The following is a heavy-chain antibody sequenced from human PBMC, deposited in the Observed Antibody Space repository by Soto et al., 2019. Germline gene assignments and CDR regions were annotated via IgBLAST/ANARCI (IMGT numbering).Heavy chain of an antibody. V-gene: IGHV4-28*01. Sequence: PSETLSLTCAVSGYSISSTNWWGWIRQPPGKGLEWIGYIYYSGSTYYNPSLKSRVTMSVDTSKNQFSLKLSSVTAVDTAVYYCARTGTEYYFDYWGQGTLVTVSS. CDR1: GYSISSTNW. CDR3: ARTGTEYYFDY. J-gene: IGHJ4*02. CDR2: IYYSGST. D-gene: IGHD1-1*01.